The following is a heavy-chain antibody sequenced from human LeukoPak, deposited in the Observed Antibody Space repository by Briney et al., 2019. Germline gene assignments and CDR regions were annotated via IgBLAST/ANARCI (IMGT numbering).Heavy chain of an antibody. V-gene: IGHV3-30*01. CDR1: RFTFSSYA. J-gene: IGHJ4*02. D-gene: IGHD2-2*02. Sequence: GGSLRLSCAASRFTFSSYAMHWVRQAPGKGLEWVAVISYGGSNKYYADSVKGRFTISRDNSKNTLYLQMNSLRAEDTAVYYCARGEDIVVVPAAIQSGYFDYWGQGTLVTVSS. CDR3: ARGEDIVVVPAAIQSGYFDY. CDR2: ISYGGSNK.